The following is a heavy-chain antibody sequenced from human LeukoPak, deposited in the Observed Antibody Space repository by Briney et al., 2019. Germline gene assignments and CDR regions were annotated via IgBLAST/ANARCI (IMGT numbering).Heavy chain of an antibody. D-gene: IGHD3-22*01. CDR2: IYYSGNT. CDR3: ARRGYYYDSSGSSYYFDY. V-gene: IGHV4-39*01. J-gene: IGHJ4*02. CDR1: GGSISSSDYY. Sequence: PSETLSLTCTVSGGSISSSDYYWGWIRQPPGRGLEWIGSIYYSGNTYYNPSLKSRVTISVDTSKNQFSLKLSSVTAADTAVYYCARRGYYYDSSGSSYYFDYWGQGTLVTVSS.